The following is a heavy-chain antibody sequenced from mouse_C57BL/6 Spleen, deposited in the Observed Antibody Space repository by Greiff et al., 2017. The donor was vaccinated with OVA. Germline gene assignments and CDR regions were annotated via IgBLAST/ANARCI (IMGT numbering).Heavy chain of an antibody. CDR3: ARDYGSSLYAMDY. D-gene: IGHD1-1*01. J-gene: IGHJ4*01. CDR1: GYTFTSYW. CDR2: IDPSDSET. Sequence: VQLQQPGAELVRPGSSVKLSCKASGYTFTSYWMHWVKQRPIQGLEWIGSIDPSDSETHYNQKFKDKATLTVDKSSSTAYMQLSSLTSEDSAVYYCARDYGSSLYAMDYWGQGTSVTVSS. V-gene: IGHV1-52*01.